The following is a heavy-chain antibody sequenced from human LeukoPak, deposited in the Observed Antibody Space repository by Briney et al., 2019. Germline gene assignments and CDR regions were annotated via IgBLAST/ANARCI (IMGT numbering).Heavy chain of an antibody. CDR3: ARDFWNEGENWFDP. J-gene: IGHJ5*02. V-gene: IGHV4-59*01. Sequence: SETLSLTCTVSGGSINAYYWSWIRQPPGKGLEWIGYIYYSGSTDYNPSLKSRVTISVDTSKNQFSLKLSSVTAADTAVYYCARDFWNEGENWFDPWGQGTLVTVSS. CDR1: GGSINAYY. D-gene: IGHD1-1*01. CDR2: IYYSGST.